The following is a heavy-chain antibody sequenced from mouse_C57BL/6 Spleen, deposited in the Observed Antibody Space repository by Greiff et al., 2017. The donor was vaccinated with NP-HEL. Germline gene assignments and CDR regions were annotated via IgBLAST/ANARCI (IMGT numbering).Heavy chain of an antibody. D-gene: IGHD4-1*01. Sequence: QVQLQQPGAELVMPGASVKLSCKASGYTFTSYWMHWVKQRPGQGLEWIGVIDPSDSYTNYNQKFKGKSTLTVDKSSSTAYMQLSSLTSEDSAVYDCAREETGKGFAYWGQGTLVTVSA. J-gene: IGHJ3*01. CDR1: GYTFTSYW. CDR3: AREETGKGFAY. CDR2: IDPSDSYT. V-gene: IGHV1-69*01.